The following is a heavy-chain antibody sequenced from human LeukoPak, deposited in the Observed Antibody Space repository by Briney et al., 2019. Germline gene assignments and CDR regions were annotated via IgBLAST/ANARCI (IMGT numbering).Heavy chain of an antibody. CDR1: GFTFSTHA. CDR2: IGGSGGST. J-gene: IGHJ4*02. CDR3: AKDLDCSSTSCYPDY. V-gene: IGHV3-23*01. Sequence: PGGSLRLSCAASGFTFSTHAMSWVRQAPGQGLEWVSAIGGSGGSTYYADSVKGRFTVSRDNSKNTLYLQMNSLRAEDTALYYRAKDLDCSSTSCYPDYWGQGTLVTVSS. D-gene: IGHD2-2*01.